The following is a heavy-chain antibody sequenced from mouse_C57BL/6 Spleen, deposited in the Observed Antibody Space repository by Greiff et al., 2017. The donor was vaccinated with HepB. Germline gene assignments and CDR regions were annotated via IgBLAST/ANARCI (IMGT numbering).Heavy chain of an antibody. D-gene: IGHD1-1*01. CDR2: IYPGSGNT. CDR1: GYTFTDYY. Sequence: VQLQQSGAELVRPGASVKLSCKASGYTFTDYYINWVKQRPGQGLEWIARIYPGSGNTYYNEKFKGKATLTAEKSSSTAYMQLSSLTSEDSAVYCCARGDYGSSYYFDYWGQGTTLTVSS. J-gene: IGHJ2*01. CDR3: ARGDYGSSYYFDY. V-gene: IGHV1-76*01.